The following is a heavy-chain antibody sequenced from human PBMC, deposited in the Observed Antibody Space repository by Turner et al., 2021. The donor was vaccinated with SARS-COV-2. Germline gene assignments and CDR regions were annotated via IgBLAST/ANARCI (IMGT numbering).Heavy chain of an antibody. D-gene: IGHD5-18*01. CDR2: IYYRGSA. V-gene: IGHV4-39*01. CDR3: ARLMDTAMDYYGTDV. CDR1: GGSISSSSYY. Sequence: QLQLQESGPGLVKPSETLSLTCTVPGGSISSSSYYWGWIRQPPGKGLEWIGNIYYRGSAYYNPSLKSRVTISVDPSKNQFSLKLTSVTAADTAVYYCARLMDTAMDYYGTDVWGQGTTVTVSS. J-gene: IGHJ6*02.